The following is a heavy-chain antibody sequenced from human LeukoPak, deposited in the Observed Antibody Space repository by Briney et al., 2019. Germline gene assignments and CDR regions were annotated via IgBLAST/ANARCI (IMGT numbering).Heavy chain of an antibody. CDR2: IYGGGGT. D-gene: IGHD1-26*01. Sequence: GGSLRLSCAASGFTVSSHYTTWVRQAPGKGLEWVSLIYGGGGTYYADSVQGRFTISRDNSKNTVYLQMNNVRVEDTAVYYCARGISGNYSPSDYWGQGTLVTVSS. CDR3: ARGISGNYSPSDY. J-gene: IGHJ4*02. CDR1: GFTVSSHY. V-gene: IGHV3-53*01.